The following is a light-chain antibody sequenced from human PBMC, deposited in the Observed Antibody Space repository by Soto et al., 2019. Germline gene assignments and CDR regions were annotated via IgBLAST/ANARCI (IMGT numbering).Light chain of an antibody. V-gene: IGKV1-5*03. Sequence: DIQMTRSPSTLSGSVVDRFTITGRHSQTITSLLAWYQRKREKATKLLIHTASTLTSGLPSRFSGSGSATEFTLTISSLQPDDFATYYCQHYNSYSEAFGQGTKVDNK. J-gene: IGKJ1*01. CDR3: QHYNSYSEA. CDR1: QTITSL. CDR2: TAS.